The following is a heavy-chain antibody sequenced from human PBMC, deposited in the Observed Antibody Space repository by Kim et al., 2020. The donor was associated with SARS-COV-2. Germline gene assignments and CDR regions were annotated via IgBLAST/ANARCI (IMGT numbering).Heavy chain of an antibody. CDR3: ARLTIFGVRELDY. Sequence: GESLKISCKGSGYSLTSYWIGWVRQMPGKGLEWMGIIYPGDSDTRYSPSFQGQVTIPADKSISTAYLQWSSLKASDTALYYCARLTIFGVRELDYWGQGTLVTVSS. CDR1: GYSLTSYW. J-gene: IGHJ4*02. V-gene: IGHV5-51*01. D-gene: IGHD3-3*01. CDR2: IYPGDSDT.